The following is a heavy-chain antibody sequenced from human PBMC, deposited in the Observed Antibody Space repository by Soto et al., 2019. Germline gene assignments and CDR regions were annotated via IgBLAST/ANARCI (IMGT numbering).Heavy chain of an antibody. CDR2: IWFDGSNK. V-gene: IGHV3-33*01. CDR3: ARDNSDSGGYYYFDY. CDR1: GFSFSTYG. J-gene: IGHJ4*02. D-gene: IGHD3-22*01. Sequence: PGGSLRLSCAASGFSFSTYGMHWVRQAPGKGLECVAVIWFDGSNKQYADSVKGRFTISRDNSKNTLYLQMNSLIVEDTAVYYCARDNSDSGGYYYFDYWGQGTLVTAPQ.